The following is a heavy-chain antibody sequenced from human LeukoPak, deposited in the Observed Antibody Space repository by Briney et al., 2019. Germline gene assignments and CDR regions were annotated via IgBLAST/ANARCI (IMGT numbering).Heavy chain of an antibody. CDR2: IYSSGST. D-gene: IGHD3-10*01. V-gene: IGHV4-39*07. CDR3: ARSDGYGLVGI. Sequence: PSETLSLTCTVSGGSISRSSYYWGWIRQPPGTTLEWIGSIYSSGSTYYNPSLKSRVIIMIDTPRNHFSLTLSSVTAADTAVYYCARSDGYGLVGIWGQGTMVTVSS. J-gene: IGHJ3*02. CDR1: GGSISRSSYY.